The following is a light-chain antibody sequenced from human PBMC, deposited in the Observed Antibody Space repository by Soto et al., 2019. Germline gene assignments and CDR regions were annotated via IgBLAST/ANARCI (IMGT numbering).Light chain of an antibody. CDR3: QAWDSSIVV. CDR2: QDS. CDR1: KLGDKY. J-gene: IGLJ2*01. V-gene: IGLV3-1*01. Sequence: SSELTQPPSVSVSPGQTASITCSGDKLGDKYACWYQQKPGQSPVLVIYQDSKRPSGIPERFSGSNSGNTATLTIIGTQAMDEADYYCQAWDSSIVVFGGGTKVTVL.